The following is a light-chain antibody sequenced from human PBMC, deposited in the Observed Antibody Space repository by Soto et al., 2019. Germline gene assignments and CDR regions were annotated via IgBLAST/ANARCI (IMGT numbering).Light chain of an antibody. CDR3: SAFATSRAYV. J-gene: IGLJ1*01. V-gene: IGLV2-14*01. Sequence: QSVLTQPASVSGSPGQSITISCTGTSSDVAFYNHVSWYQQHPGKAPKLLIHEVSSRPAGVSDRFSGSKSGNTASLTISGLQAEDEADYYCSAFATSRAYVFGIGTKLTVL. CDR2: EVS. CDR1: SSDVAFYNH.